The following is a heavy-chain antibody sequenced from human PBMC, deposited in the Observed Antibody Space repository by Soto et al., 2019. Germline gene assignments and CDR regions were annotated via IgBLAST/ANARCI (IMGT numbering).Heavy chain of an antibody. V-gene: IGHV3-23*01. D-gene: IGHD7-27*01. CDR2: ISGSGGRT. CDR1: GFTFTTFG. J-gene: IGHJ6*02. Sequence: EVQLLESGGGLVQPGGSLRLSCAASGFTFTTFGMSWVRQAPGKGPEWVTAISGSGGRTYYADSVKGRFTISRDNSKDTLYLQMNSLRAEDTAVYHCARLGGLDPSYYHGMDVWGQGTAVTVSS. CDR3: ARLGGLDPSYYHGMDV.